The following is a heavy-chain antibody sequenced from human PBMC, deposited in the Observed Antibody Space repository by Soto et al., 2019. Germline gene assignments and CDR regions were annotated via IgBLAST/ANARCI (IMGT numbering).Heavy chain of an antibody. CDR2: IDIGGNT. D-gene: IGHD2-2*01. V-gene: IGHV3-66*01. CDR3: ARGRGSTGYLGREHYFDY. J-gene: IGHJ4*02. CDR1: GFSVTNNY. Sequence: EVQVVESGGGLVQPGGSLRLSCAASGFSVTNNYMNWVRQAPGKGLEWVSIIDIGGNTYYAESVKDRFTISRDNSRNTRYFHMDSLRAEDTAVYYCARGRGSTGYLGREHYFDYWGQGTLVTDSP.